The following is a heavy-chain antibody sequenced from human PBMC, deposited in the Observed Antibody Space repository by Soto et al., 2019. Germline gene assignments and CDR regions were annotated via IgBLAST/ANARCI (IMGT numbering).Heavy chain of an antibody. Sequence: QVQLQESGPGLVKPSQTLSLTCTVSGDSINSDGYNWNWIRQHPGKGLEWIGYIYYSGRTYYNPSLKSRITMSLDTSQNLFSLELSSVTAADTAVYYCARGGHSFGFYFYYYMDVWGKGTTVTVSS. CDR3: ARGGHSFGFYFYYYMDV. CDR1: GDSINSDGYN. CDR2: IYYSGRT. V-gene: IGHV4-31*03. J-gene: IGHJ6*03. D-gene: IGHD5-18*01.